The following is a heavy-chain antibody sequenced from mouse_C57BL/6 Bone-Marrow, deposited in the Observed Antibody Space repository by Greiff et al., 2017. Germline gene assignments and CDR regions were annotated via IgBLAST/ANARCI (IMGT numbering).Heavy chain of an antibody. CDR1: GFTFSDYG. Sequence: EVQLVESGGGLVKPGGSLKLSCAASGFTFSDYGMHWVRQAPEKGLEWVAYISSGSSTIYYADTVKGRFTISRDNAKNTLFLQMTSLRSEDTAMYYCARRPLLRHWYFDVWGTGTTVTVSS. CDR2: ISSGSSTI. CDR3: ARRPLLRHWYFDV. V-gene: IGHV5-17*01. J-gene: IGHJ1*03. D-gene: IGHD1-1*01.